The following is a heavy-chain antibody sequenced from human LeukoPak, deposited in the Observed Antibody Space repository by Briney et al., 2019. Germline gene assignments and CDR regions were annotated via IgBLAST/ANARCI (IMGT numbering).Heavy chain of an antibody. Sequence: GGSLRLSCAASGFTFGYCGMHWVRQAPGKGLEWVAFISYDGSNKFYADSVKGRFTISRDNSKNTLYLQMNSLRAEDTAVYYCAKGAYYYDSSGQYYFDYWGQGTLVTVSS. CDR2: ISYDGSNK. J-gene: IGHJ4*02. V-gene: IGHV3-30*18. CDR3: AKGAYYYDSSGQYYFDY. CDR1: GFTFGYCG. D-gene: IGHD3-22*01.